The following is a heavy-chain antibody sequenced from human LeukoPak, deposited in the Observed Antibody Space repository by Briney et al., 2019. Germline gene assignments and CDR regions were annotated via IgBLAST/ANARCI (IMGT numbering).Heavy chain of an antibody. CDR2: IYPADSDT. Sequence: GESLKISCQCSGYSFSNYWIGWVRQMPGKGLEWMGIIYPADSDTRYSPSFQGQVTISADKSINTAYLRWGSLKASDTAMYYCARHKYGSGSSSDYWGQGTLVTVSS. CDR3: ARHKYGSGSSSDY. CDR1: GYSFSNYW. V-gene: IGHV5-51*01. D-gene: IGHD3-10*01. J-gene: IGHJ4*02.